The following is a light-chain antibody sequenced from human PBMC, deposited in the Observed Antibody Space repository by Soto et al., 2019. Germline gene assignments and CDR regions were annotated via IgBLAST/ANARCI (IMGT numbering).Light chain of an antibody. Sequence: DVQMTQSPSTLSASGGGRVTITCRASQSFIHWLAWYQQKPGKAPKLLIYGASSLESGVPSRFSGSGSGTEFTLTITALQTDDFATDYCQQDYSFSGTLGQGTQVEIE. V-gene: IGKV1-5*01. CDR1: QSFIHW. J-gene: IGKJ1*01. CDR2: GAS. CDR3: QQDYSFSGT.